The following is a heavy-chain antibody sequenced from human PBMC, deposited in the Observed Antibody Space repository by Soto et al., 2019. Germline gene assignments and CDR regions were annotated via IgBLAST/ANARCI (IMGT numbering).Heavy chain of an antibody. Sequence: SESLSLTCTVSGGSISSYYWSWIRQPPGKGLEWIGYIYYSGSTNYNPSLKSRFTISLDTSKNQFSLKLSSVTAADTAVYYCARVGGSYGGMDVWGQGTTVTVSS. CDR3: ARVGGSYGGMDV. D-gene: IGHD1-26*01. V-gene: IGHV4-59*01. J-gene: IGHJ6*02. CDR1: GGSISSYY. CDR2: IYYSGST.